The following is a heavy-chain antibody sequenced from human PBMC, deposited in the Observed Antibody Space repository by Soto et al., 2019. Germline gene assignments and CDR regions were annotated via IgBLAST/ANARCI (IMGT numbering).Heavy chain of an antibody. D-gene: IGHD1-1*01. Sequence: SGPTLVNPTQTLTLTCTFSGFSLSTSGVGVGWIRQPPGKALEWLALIYWDDDKRYSPSLKSRLTITKDTSKNQVVLTMTNMDPVDTATYYCAHILPPRQANWNDTRGPWFDPWGQGTLVTVSS. CDR3: AHILPPRQANWNDTRGPWFDP. CDR2: IYWDDDK. CDR1: GFSLSTSGVG. V-gene: IGHV2-5*02. J-gene: IGHJ5*02.